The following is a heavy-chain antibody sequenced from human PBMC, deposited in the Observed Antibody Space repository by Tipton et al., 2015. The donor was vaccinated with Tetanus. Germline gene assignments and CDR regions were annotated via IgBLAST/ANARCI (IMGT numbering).Heavy chain of an antibody. V-gene: IGHV3-7*01. D-gene: IGHD4-11*01. CDR1: GFAFSSYL. Sequence: SLRLSCAASGFAFSSYLMTWVRQAPGKGLELVASLKHDATEEYYVDSVKGRFAISRDNARNLLFLQMNGLRVEDTAVYFCARESTINTRNDFWGQGTLVSVSS. CDR3: ARESTINTRNDF. J-gene: IGHJ4*02. CDR2: LKHDATEE.